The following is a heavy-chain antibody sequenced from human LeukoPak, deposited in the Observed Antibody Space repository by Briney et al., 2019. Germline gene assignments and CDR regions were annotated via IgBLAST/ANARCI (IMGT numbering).Heavy chain of an antibody. CDR3: ARGGGGTTGSPWYYYYYYMDV. V-gene: IGHV3-21*01. CDR1: GFTFSSYS. J-gene: IGHJ6*03. Sequence: PGGSLRLSCAASGFTFSSYSMNWVRQAPGKGLEWVSSISSSSYIYYADSVKGRFTISRDNAKNSLYLQMNSLRAEDTAVYYCARGGGGTTGSPWYYYYYYMDVWGKGTTVTVSS. CDR2: ISSSSYI. D-gene: IGHD4-17*01.